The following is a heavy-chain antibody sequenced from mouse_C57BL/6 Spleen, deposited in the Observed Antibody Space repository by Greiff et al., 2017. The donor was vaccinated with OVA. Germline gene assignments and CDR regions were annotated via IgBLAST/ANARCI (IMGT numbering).Heavy chain of an antibody. CDR1: GYTFTDYE. V-gene: IGHV1-15*01. CDR2: IDPETGGT. J-gene: IGHJ3*01. Sequence: QVQLKESGAELVRPGASVTLSCKASGYTFTDYEMHWVKQTPVHGLEWIGAIDPETGGTAYNQKFKGKAILTADKSSSTAYMELRSLTSEDSAVYYCTNYYYGSSYRFAYWGQGTLVTVSA. D-gene: IGHD1-1*01. CDR3: TNYYYGSSYRFAY.